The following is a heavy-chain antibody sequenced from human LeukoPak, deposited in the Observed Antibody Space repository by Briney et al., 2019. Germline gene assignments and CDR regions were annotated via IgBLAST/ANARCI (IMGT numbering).Heavy chain of an antibody. CDR2: NSGNGGGT. J-gene: IGHJ4*02. Sequence: QTGGSLRLSCAASGLTFSSYALSWVRHAPGKGVVGVSGNSGNGGGTYYADSVKGRFTISRDNSKNTLYLQMNSLRVGDTAVYYCAKSFGYSRSWFDNWGERTLVSVSS. D-gene: IGHD6-13*01. CDR1: GLTFSSYA. V-gene: IGHV3-23*01. CDR3: AKSFGYSRSWFDN.